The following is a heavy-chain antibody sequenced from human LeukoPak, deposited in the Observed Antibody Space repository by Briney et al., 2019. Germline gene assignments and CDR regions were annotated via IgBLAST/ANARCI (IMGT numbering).Heavy chain of an antibody. D-gene: IGHD3-22*01. V-gene: IGHV3-48*04. CDR2: ISSSSSTI. CDR1: GFTFSSYS. CDR3: ARDGYYYDSSGYYSVYAFDI. Sequence: PGGSLRLSCAASGFTFSSYSMNWVRQAPGKGLEWVSYISSSSSTIYYADSVKGRFTISRDNAKNSLYLQMNSLRAEDTAVYYCARDGYYYDSSGYYSVYAFDIWGQGTMVTVSS. J-gene: IGHJ3*02.